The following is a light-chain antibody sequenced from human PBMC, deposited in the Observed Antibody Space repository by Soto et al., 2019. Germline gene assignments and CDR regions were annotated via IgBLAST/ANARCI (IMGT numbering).Light chain of an antibody. J-gene: IGKJ4*01. CDR1: QSISSY. V-gene: IGKV1-39*01. Sequence: DIQMTQSPSSLSASVGDRVTITCRASQSISSYLNWYQKKPGKDPKLLIYAASSLQSGVPSRFSGSGSGTDFNLTISSLQTEDFATYYCQQRYSTTLTFGGGTKVDIK. CDR3: QQRYSTTLT. CDR2: AAS.